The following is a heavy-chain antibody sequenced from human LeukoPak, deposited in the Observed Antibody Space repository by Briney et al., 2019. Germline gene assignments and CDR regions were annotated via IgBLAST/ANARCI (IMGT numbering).Heavy chain of an antibody. Sequence: GGSLRLSCAASGFTFSSYWMSWVRQAPGKGLEWVANIKQDGSEKYYVDSVKGRFTISRDNAKNSLYLQMSSLRAEDTAVYYCAKDYYGSGSPIDYWGQGTLVTVSS. CDR3: AKDYYGSGSPIDY. CDR1: GFTFSSYW. V-gene: IGHV3-7*01. J-gene: IGHJ4*02. CDR2: IKQDGSEK. D-gene: IGHD3-10*01.